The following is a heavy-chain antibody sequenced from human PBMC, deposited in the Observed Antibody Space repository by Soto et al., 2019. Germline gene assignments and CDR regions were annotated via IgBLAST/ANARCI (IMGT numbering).Heavy chain of an antibody. Sequence: SETLSLTCTVSGGSISSYYWSWIRQPPGKGLEWIGYIYYSGSTNYNPSLKSRVTISVDTSKNQFSLKLSSVTAADTAVYYCARARWEYQLLNYYYYGMDVWGQGTTVTVSS. CDR1: GGSISSYY. D-gene: IGHD2-2*01. J-gene: IGHJ6*02. CDR3: ARARWEYQLLNYYYYGMDV. V-gene: IGHV4-59*01. CDR2: IYYSGST.